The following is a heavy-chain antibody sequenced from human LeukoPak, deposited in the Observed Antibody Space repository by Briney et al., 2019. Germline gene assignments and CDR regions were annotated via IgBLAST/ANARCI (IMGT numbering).Heavy chain of an antibody. J-gene: IGHJ5*02. V-gene: IGHV4-34*01. D-gene: IGHD3-3*01. CDR1: GGSFSGYY. CDR2: INHSGST. Sequence: SETLSLTCAVYGGSFSGYYWSWIRQPPGKGLEWIGEINHSGSTNYNPSLKSRVTISVDTSKNQFSLKLSSVTAADTAVYYCATIFGAASNHQNWSDPWGQGTLVTVSS. CDR3: ATIFGAASNHQNWSDP.